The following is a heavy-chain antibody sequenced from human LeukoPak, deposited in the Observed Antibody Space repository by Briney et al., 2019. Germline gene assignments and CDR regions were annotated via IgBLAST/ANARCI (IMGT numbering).Heavy chain of an antibody. CDR2: IYYSGST. J-gene: IGHJ3*02. D-gene: IGHD2-15*01. Sequence: SETLSLTCTVSGGSISSGDYYWSWIRQPPGKGLEWIGYIYYSGSTYYNPSLKSRVTISVDTSKNQFSLKLSSVTAADTAVYYCAREPRLEIVVVVAPPVEAFDIWGQGTMVTVSS. CDR1: GGSISSGDYY. V-gene: IGHV4-30-4*01. CDR3: AREPRLEIVVVVAPPVEAFDI.